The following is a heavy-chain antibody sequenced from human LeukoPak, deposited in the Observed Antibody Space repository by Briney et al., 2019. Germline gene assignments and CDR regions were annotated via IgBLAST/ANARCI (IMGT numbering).Heavy chain of an antibody. Sequence: ASVKVSCKASGYTFTSYYMHWVRQAPGQGLEWMGIINPSGGSTSYAQKFQGRVTMTRDTSTSTVYMELSSLRSEDTAVYYCARSSRETMTYDYWGQGTLVTASS. D-gene: IGHD6-6*01. CDR2: INPSGGST. J-gene: IGHJ4*02. CDR1: GYTFTSYY. V-gene: IGHV1-46*01. CDR3: ARSSRETMTYDY.